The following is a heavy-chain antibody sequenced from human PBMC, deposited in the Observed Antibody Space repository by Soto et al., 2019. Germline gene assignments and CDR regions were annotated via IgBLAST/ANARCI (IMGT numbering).Heavy chain of an antibody. CDR1: GYTLTSYA. D-gene: IGHD6-13*01. CDR2: INAGNGHT. Sequence: QVQLVQSGAEVKKPWASVKVSCKSSGYTLTSYAMHWVRQTPGHRLEWMGCINAGNGHTKYSQHFQGRVTITRDPSESTAYMELRSLRSEDTAVYYCARASGIAAGVVTFDYWGQRTLVTVAS. CDR3: ARASGIAAGVVTFDY. V-gene: IGHV1-3*01. J-gene: IGHJ4*02.